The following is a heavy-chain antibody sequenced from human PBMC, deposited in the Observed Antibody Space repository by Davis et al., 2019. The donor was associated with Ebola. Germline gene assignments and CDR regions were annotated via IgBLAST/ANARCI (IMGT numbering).Heavy chain of an antibody. J-gene: IGHJ4*02. V-gene: IGHV3-30*18. CDR1: GFTFSSYG. CDR3: AKTDY. CDR2: ISYDGSNK. Sequence: GGSLRLSCAASGFTFSSYGMHWVRQAPGKGLEWVAVISYDGSNKYYADSVKGRFTISRDNSKNTVYLQMNSLRAEDTAVYYCAKTDYWGQGTLVTVSS.